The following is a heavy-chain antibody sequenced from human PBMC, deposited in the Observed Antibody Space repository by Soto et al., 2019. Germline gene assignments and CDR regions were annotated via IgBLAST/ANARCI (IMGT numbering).Heavy chain of an antibody. V-gene: IGHV3-30-3*01. J-gene: IGHJ4*02. CDR1: GFTFSRYA. Sequence: QVQVVESGGGVVQPGRSLRLSCAASGFTFSRYAMHWVRQAPGTGLEWVAVISYGATNKYYADSVKGRFTISRDNSKSTLYLQMTSLRTEDTAVYYCARDRGDIAGRFDYWGQGTLVTVSS. D-gene: IGHD6-6*01. CDR2: ISYGATNK. CDR3: ARDRGDIAGRFDY.